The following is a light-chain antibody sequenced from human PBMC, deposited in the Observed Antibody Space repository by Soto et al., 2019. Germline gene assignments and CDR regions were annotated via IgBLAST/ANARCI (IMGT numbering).Light chain of an antibody. J-gene: IGLJ2*01. V-gene: IGLV1-40*01. Sequence: QSVLTQPPSVSGAPGQRVTISCTGSRSNLGAGNDVHWYQQLPGAAPKLLIYGNTNRPSGVPERFSGSKSGTSASLAITGLQTEDEAEYDCQSYYRTVGVYLVFGGGTKLTVL. CDR1: RSNLGAGND. CDR2: GNT. CDR3: QSYYRTVGVYLV.